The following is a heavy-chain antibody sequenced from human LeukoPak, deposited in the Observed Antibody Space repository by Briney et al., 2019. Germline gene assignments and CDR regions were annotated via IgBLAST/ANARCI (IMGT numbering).Heavy chain of an antibody. V-gene: IGHV3-23*01. CDR2: ISGSGGST. CDR3: AKVGRSYYYGSGSLAYVDY. D-gene: IGHD3-10*01. CDR1: GFTFSSYA. J-gene: IGHJ4*02. Sequence: GGSLRLSCAASGFTFSSYAMSWVRQAPGKGLEWVSAISGSGGSTYYADSVKGRFTISRDNSKNTLYLQMNSLRAEDTAVYYCAKVGRSYYYGSGSLAYVDYWGQGTLVTVSS.